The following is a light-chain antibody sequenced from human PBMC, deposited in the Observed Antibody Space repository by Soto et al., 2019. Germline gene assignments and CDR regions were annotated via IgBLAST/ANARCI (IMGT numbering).Light chain of an antibody. Sequence: EIFLTQSPDTLSLSPGERATLTCRATQSVTNYIAWYQQRPGQAPRLLIYDASNRATGVPARFSGSGSGTDFTLTISDLEPADFGLYYCQQYGSSPLTFGGGTKVDIK. V-gene: IGKV3-11*01. CDR1: QSVTNY. CDR3: QQYGSSPLT. J-gene: IGKJ4*01. CDR2: DAS.